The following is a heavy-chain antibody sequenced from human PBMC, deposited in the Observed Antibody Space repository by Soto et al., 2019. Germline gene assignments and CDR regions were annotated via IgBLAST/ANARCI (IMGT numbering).Heavy chain of an antibody. CDR3: ARGLRNYYAMDV. CDR2: INGDGSST. J-gene: IGHJ6*02. V-gene: IGHV3-74*01. CDR1: GFTFSSYW. Sequence: VQLVESGGGLVQPGGSLRLSCAASGFTFSSYWMHWVRQAPGKGLVWVSRINGDGSSTFYADSVRGRFTVSRDNARDTLFLQINSLRAEDTAVYFCARGLRNYYAMDVWGQGTTVTVSS.